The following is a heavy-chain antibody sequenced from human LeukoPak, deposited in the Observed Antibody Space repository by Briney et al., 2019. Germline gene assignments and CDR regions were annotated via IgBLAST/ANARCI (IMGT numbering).Heavy chain of an antibody. V-gene: IGHV1-69*13. CDR2: IIPIFGTA. Sequence: ASVKVSCEASGGTFSSYAISWVRQAPGQGLEWMGGIIPIFGTANYAQKFQGRVTITADESTSTAYMELSSLRSEDTAVYYCARGYYYDSSGYFPRVTPIDYWGQGTLVTVSS. D-gene: IGHD3-22*01. CDR1: GGTFSSYA. J-gene: IGHJ4*02. CDR3: ARGYYYDSSGYFPRVTPIDY.